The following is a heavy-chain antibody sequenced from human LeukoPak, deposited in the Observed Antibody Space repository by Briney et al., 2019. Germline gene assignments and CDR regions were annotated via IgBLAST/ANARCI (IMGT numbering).Heavy chain of an antibody. CDR3: ARGPGSATKEAFDI. Sequence: SQTLSLTCTVSSGSISSPPYYWSWVRQPAGKEVEWIGRIYSSGIFDYNPSLKSRVTLSIDTSKNSFSLRLSSVTATDTAVYYCARGPGSATKEAFDIWGQGTMVTVSS. J-gene: IGHJ3*02. V-gene: IGHV4-61*02. D-gene: IGHD2-8*01. CDR2: IYSSGIF. CDR1: SGSISSPPYY.